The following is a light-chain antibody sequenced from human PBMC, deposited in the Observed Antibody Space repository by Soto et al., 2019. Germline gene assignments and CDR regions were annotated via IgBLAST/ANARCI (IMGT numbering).Light chain of an antibody. Sequence: DIVMTQSPDSLAVSLGERATINCKSSQSVLYSSDNMNYLAWYQQKPGQSPKLLIYWASTRESGVPDRFSGSGSGTDFSLTISSLQADDVAVYFCQQYYSAPHTFGQGTKLEIK. J-gene: IGKJ2*01. CDR3: QQYYSAPHT. CDR2: WAS. CDR1: QSVLYSSDNMNY. V-gene: IGKV4-1*01.